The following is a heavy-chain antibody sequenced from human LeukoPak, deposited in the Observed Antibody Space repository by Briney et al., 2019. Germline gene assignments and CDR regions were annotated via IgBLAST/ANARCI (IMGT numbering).Heavy chain of an antibody. J-gene: IGHJ4*02. Sequence: ASVKVSCKASGYTFTSYGISWVRQAPGQGLVWLGWISAYNGNTNYAQKLQGRVTMTTDTSTSTAYMELRSLRSDDTAVYYCARDPYYYDSSGYPADYWGQGTLVTVSS. D-gene: IGHD3-22*01. CDR3: ARDPYYYDSSGYPADY. CDR2: ISAYNGNT. V-gene: IGHV1-18*01. CDR1: GYTFTSYG.